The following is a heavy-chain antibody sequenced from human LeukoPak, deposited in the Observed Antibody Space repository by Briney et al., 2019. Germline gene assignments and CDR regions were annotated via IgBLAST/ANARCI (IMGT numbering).Heavy chain of an antibody. CDR2: IYYSGSS. CDR1: GGSIGIYY. V-gene: IGHV4-59*01. CDR3: ARGNPFDL. J-gene: IGHJ2*01. Sequence: SETLSLTCTVSGGSIGIYYWSWIRQPPGKRLEWIGYIYYSGSSDYNPSLKSRVTISVDTSKNQFSLKLTSVTAADTAVYYCARGNPFDLWGRGTLVTVSS.